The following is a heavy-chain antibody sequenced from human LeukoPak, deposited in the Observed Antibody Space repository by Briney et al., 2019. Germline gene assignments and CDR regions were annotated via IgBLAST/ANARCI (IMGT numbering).Heavy chain of an antibody. J-gene: IGHJ4*02. D-gene: IGHD5-18*01. CDR3: ARDLEYSYGYSY. CDR1: GYTFTSYA. Sequence: ASVKVSCKASGYTFTSYAMHWVRQAPGQRLEWMGWINAGNGNTKYSQKSQGRVTITRDTSASTAYMELSSLRSEDTAVYYCARDLEYSYGYSYWGQGTLVTVSS. V-gene: IGHV1-3*01. CDR2: INAGNGNT.